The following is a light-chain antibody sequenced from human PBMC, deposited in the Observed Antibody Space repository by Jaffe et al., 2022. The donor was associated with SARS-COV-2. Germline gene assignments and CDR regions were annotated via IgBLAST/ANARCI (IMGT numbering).Light chain of an antibody. CDR3: GTWDSSLSVGV. Sequence: QSVLTQPPSVSAAPGQKVTISCSGSSSNIGNNYVSWYQHLPGTAPKLLIYENNKRPSGIPDRFSGSKSGTSATLGITGLQTGDEAVYYCGTWDSSLSVGVFGGGTKLTVL. V-gene: IGLV1-51*02. CDR2: ENN. CDR1: SSNIGNNY. J-gene: IGLJ3*02.